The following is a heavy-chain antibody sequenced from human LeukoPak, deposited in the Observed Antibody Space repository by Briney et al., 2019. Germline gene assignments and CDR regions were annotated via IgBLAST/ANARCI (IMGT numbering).Heavy chain of an antibody. J-gene: IGHJ4*02. Sequence: GGSLRLSCAASGFTFDDYAMHWVRQAPGKGLEWVSGLSWNSGNIGYADSVKGRFTISRDNAKNSLYLQMNSLRAEDTAIYYCTRVGYIDEGIDYWGQGTLATVSS. V-gene: IGHV3-9*01. CDR2: LSWNSGNI. D-gene: IGHD5-24*01. CDR3: TRVGYIDEGIDY. CDR1: GFTFDDYA.